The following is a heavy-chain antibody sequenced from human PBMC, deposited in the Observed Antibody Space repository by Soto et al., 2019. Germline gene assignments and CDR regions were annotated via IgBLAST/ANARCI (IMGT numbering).Heavy chain of an antibody. CDR1: GGSIRSSNW. J-gene: IGHJ5*02. D-gene: IGHD2-21*01. Sequence: SETHSLTCAVSGGSIRSSNWWSWVRQTPGKGLEWIGEIYHSGSTNYNPSLKSRVTISVDKSKNQFSLNLRLVTAADTAVYYCARLRIATNNYKWFDPWGQGTLVTVSS. V-gene: IGHV4-4*02. CDR3: ARLRIATNNYKWFDP. CDR2: IYHSGST.